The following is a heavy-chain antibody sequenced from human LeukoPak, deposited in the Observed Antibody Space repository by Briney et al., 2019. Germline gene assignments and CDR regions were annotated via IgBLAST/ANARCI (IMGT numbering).Heavy chain of an antibody. Sequence: SETLSLTCTVSGVSLSSYYRNWIRQPPGKGLEWVGYIFYSGSTNYNPALKSRVTMTRDTSKNQIYLKLSSVTAADTAVYYCARTKDSIIGSTGTSDYWGQGTLVTVSS. J-gene: IGHJ4*02. CDR2: IFYSGST. V-gene: IGHV4-59*01. D-gene: IGHD3-10*01. CDR1: GVSLSSYY. CDR3: ARTKDSIIGSTGTSDY.